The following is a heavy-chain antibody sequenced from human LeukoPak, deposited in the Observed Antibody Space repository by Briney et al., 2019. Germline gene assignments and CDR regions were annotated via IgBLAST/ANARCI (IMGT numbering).Heavy chain of an antibody. CDR2: IRYDGSNK. V-gene: IGHV3-30*02. Sequence: FIRYDGSNKYYADSVKGRFTISRDNSKNTLYLQMNSLRAEDTAVYYCAKDSSSSWFGGDSKWGQGTLVTVSS. CDR3: AKDSSSSWFGGDSK. J-gene: IGHJ4*02. D-gene: IGHD6-13*01.